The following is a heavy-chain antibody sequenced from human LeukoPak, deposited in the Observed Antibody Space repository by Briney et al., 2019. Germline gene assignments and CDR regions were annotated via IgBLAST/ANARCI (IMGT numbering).Heavy chain of an antibody. CDR1: GFTVSSNY. CDR3: ARDPVATSRRIGYFDY. CDR2: IYSGGST. J-gene: IGHJ4*02. V-gene: IGHV3-66*01. D-gene: IGHD5-12*01. Sequence: GGSLGLSCAASGFTVSSNYMSWVRQAPGKGLEWVSVIYSGGSTYYADSVKGRFTISRDNSKNTLYLQMNSLRAEDTAVYYCARDPVATSRRIGYFDYWGQGTLVTVSS.